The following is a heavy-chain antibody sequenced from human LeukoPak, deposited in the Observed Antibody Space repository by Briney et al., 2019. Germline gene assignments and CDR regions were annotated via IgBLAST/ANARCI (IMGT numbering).Heavy chain of an antibody. CDR3: ARERGIRDAFDF. J-gene: IGHJ3*01. CDR1: GYPFTSYG. CDR2: ISVGRGDS. D-gene: IGHD1-14*01. Sequence: ASVKVSCKTSGYPFTSYGITWVRQAPGQGLEWMGWISVGRGDSKCSQEFQGRVTLTRDTSATTAYLEVSSLRPEDMAVYYCARERGIRDAFDFWGQGTMVTVSS. V-gene: IGHV1-3*03.